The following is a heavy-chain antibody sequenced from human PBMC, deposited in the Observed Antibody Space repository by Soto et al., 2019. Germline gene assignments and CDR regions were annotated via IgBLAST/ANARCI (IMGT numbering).Heavy chain of an antibody. CDR2: TDSDGSDT. J-gene: IGHJ4*02. CDR1: GFPFSSSW. CDR3: ARLTDY. Sequence: AGSLRLSCAASGFPFSSSWMHWVRQAPGKGLVWVARTDSDGSDTKYADFVKGRFTISRDNAKNTLYLQMNSLRAEDTAVYFCARLTDYWGQGTLVTVSS. V-gene: IGHV3-74*03.